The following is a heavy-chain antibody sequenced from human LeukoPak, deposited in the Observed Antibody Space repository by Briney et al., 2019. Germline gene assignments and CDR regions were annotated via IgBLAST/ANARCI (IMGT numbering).Heavy chain of an antibody. D-gene: IGHD3-3*01. Sequence: SVKVSCKASGGTFSSYAISWVRQAPGQGLEWMGGIIPIFGTANYAQKFQGRVTITADESTSTAYMELSSLRSEDTAVYYCARGVSPSDFWSGYYIDNWFDPWGQGTLVTVSS. J-gene: IGHJ5*02. CDR3: ARGVSPSDFWSGYYIDNWFDP. CDR2: IIPIFGTA. V-gene: IGHV1-69*01. CDR1: GGTFSSYA.